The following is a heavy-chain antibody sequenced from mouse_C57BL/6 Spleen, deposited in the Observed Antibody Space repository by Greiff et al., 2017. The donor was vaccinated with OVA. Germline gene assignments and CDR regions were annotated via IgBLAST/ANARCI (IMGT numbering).Heavy chain of an antibody. D-gene: IGHD2-2*01. V-gene: IGHV14-1*01. CDR1: GFNIKDYY. Sequence: VQLQQSGAELVRPGASVKLSCTASGFNIKDYYMHWVKQRPEQGLEWIGRIDPEDGDTEYAPKFQGKATMTAATSSNTAYLQLSSLTSEDTAVYYCTTWWDGYDGYWGQGTTLTVSS. CDR3: TTWWDGYDGY. CDR2: IDPEDGDT. J-gene: IGHJ2*01.